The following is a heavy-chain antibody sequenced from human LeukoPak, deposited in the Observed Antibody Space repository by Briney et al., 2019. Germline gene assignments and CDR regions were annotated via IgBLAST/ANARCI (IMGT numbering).Heavy chain of an antibody. CDR1: GVSISSSSYY. Sequence: SETLSLTCNVSGVSISSSSYYWGWIRQPPGKGLEWIGSIYSSGSTYYNSSLKSRVTISIDTSKNQVSLKMSSVTAADTAVYYCAESGGYGLIDYWGQGALVTVSS. CDR3: AESGGYGLIDY. D-gene: IGHD6-25*01. V-gene: IGHV4-39*01. CDR2: IYSSGST. J-gene: IGHJ4*01.